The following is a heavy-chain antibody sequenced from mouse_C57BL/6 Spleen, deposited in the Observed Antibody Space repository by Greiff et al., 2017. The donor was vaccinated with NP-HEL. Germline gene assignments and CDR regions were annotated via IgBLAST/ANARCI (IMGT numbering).Heavy chain of an antibody. CDR1: GYTFTDYY. J-gene: IGHJ4*01. V-gene: IGHV1-26*01. Sequence: EVQLQQSGPELVKPGASVKISCKASGYTFTDYYMNWVKQSHGKSLEWIGDINPNNGGTSYNQKLKGKATLTVDKSSSTAYMELRSLTSEDSAVYYGAGAGNRLTGTFAMDYWGQGTSVTVAS. CDR2: INPNNGGT. CDR3: AGAGNRLTGTFAMDY. D-gene: IGHD4-1*01.